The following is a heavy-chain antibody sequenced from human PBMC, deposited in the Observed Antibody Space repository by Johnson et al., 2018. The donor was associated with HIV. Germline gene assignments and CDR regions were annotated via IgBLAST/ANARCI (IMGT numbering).Heavy chain of an antibody. CDR3: AKAVAKVGAGMSFDI. J-gene: IGHJ3*02. CDR1: AFTLTNYA. CDR2: ISGSGGST. D-gene: IGHD1-26*01. V-gene: IGHV3-23*04. Sequence: VQLVESGGGLVRPGGSLRLSCAASAFTLTNYAIHWVRQAPGKGLEWVSAISGSGGSTYYADSVKGRFTISRDNSKNTLYLQMSSLRAEDTAVYYCAKAVAKVGAGMSFDIWGQGTMVTVSS.